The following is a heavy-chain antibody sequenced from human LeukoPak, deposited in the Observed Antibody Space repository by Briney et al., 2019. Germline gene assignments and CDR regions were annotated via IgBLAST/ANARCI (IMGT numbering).Heavy chain of an antibody. CDR1: GGSISSSSYY. Sequence: KTSETPSLTCTVSGGSISSSSYYWGWIRQPPGKGLEWIGSIYYSGSTYYNPSLKSRVTISVDTSKNQFSLKLSSVTAADTAVYYCARPFGLGIVYWYFDLWGRGTLVTVSS. V-gene: IGHV4-39*01. J-gene: IGHJ2*01. CDR3: ARPFGLGIVYWYFDL. D-gene: IGHD3/OR15-3a*01. CDR2: IYYSGST.